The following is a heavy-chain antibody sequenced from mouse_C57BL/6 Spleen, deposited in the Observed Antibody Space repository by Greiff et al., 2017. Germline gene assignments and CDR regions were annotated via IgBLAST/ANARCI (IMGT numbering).Heavy chain of an antibody. CDR1: GFNIKDYY. Sequence: EVQLQQSGAELVRPGASVKLSCTASGFNIKDYYMHWVKQRPEQGLEWIGRVDPADGDTEYAPKFQGKATMTSDTSSNTAYLQLSSLTSEDTAVYYCTTYDGYSSYAMDYWGQGTSVTVSS. D-gene: IGHD2-3*01. CDR2: VDPADGDT. J-gene: IGHJ4*01. CDR3: TTYDGYSSYAMDY. V-gene: IGHV14-1*01.